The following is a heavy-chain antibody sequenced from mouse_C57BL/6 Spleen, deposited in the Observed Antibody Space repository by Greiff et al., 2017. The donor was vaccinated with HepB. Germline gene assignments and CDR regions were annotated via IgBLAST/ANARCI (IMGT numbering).Heavy chain of an antibody. Sequence: VQLQQSGPELVKPGASVKISCKASGYTFTDYYMNWVKQSHGKSLEWIGDINPNNGGTSYNQKFKGKATLTVDKSSSTAYMELRSLTSEDSAVYYCARGTGTRRFAYWGQGTLVTVSA. J-gene: IGHJ3*01. CDR3: ARGTGTRRFAY. D-gene: IGHD4-1*01. V-gene: IGHV1-26*01. CDR2: INPNNGGT. CDR1: GYTFTDYY.